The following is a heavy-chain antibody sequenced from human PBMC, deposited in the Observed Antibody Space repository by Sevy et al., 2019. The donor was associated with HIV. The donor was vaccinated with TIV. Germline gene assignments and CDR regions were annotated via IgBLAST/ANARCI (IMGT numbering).Heavy chain of an antibody. V-gene: IGHV5-51*01. J-gene: IGHJ5*02. CDR2: IFHGDCDT. Sequence: GESLKISCKGSGYSFTIYWIGWVRQMPGKGLEWMGIIFHGDCDTRYSPSFQAQVTISADKSISTAFLQWSSLKASDSAMSCCAGLEAISDTAMVSLGWWFDPWGQGTLVTVSS. CDR1: GYSFTIYW. CDR3: AGLEAISDTAMVSLGWWFDP. D-gene: IGHD5-18*01.